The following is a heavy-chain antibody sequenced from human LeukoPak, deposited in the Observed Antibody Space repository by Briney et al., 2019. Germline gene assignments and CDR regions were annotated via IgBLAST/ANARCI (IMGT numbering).Heavy chain of an antibody. CDR3: AKSQSSGPSYYYYMDV. J-gene: IGHJ6*03. CDR1: GFTFGSFP. V-gene: IGHV3-23*01. D-gene: IGHD3-22*01. Sequence: GGSLRLSCAASGFTFGSFPMSWVRQAPGKGLEWVSHISAGGSSTYYADSVKGRFTISRDNSKNTLYLQMNSLRAEDTAVYYCAKSQSSGPSYYYYMDVWGKGTTVTVSS. CDR2: ISAGGSST.